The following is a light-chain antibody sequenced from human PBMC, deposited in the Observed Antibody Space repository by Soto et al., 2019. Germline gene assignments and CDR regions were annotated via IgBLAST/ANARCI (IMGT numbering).Light chain of an antibody. CDR2: DVS. CDR3: SSYTSSSTLV. Sequence: QSVLTQPASVSGSPGQSITISCTGTSGDVGGYNYVSWYQQHPGKAPKLMIYDVSNRPSGVSNRFSGSKSGNTASLTISGLQAEDEADYYCSSYTSSSTLVFGTGTKVTVL. V-gene: IGLV2-14*01. CDR1: SGDVGGYNY. J-gene: IGLJ1*01.